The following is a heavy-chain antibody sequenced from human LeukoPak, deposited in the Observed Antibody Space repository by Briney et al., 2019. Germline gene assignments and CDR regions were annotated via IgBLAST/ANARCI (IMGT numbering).Heavy chain of an antibody. V-gene: IGHV5-51*01. CDR2: IYPGDSDT. J-gene: IGHJ4*02. CDR3: ARFPDGRGHFDY. D-gene: IGHD3-10*01. Sequence: GESLKISCQSFGYSFISNWIGWVRQMPGKGLEWMGIIYPGDSDTRYSPSFQGQVTLSADKSISTAYLQWSSLKASDTAMYYCARFPDGRGHFDYWGQGTLVTVSS. CDR1: GYSFISNW.